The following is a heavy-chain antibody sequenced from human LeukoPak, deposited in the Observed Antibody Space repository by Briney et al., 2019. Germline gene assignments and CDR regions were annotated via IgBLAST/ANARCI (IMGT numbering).Heavy chain of an antibody. D-gene: IGHD3-10*01. CDR1: GFTFSRNV. CDR2: ISYDGNNK. V-gene: IGHV3-30*01. CDR3: ARGGIPTGPYYYFYYMDV. J-gene: IGHJ6*03. Sequence: GGSLRLSCAASGFTFSRNVMHWVRQAPGKGLEWVASISYDGNNKFHSDSVKGRFTISRDNSRNTLYLQMNSLRGEDAAVYSCARGGIPTGPYYYFYYMDVWGKGTAVTVSS.